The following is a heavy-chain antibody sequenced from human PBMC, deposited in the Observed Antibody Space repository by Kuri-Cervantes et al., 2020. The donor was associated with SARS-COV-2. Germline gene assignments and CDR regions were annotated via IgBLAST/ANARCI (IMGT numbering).Heavy chain of an antibody. D-gene: IGHD4-17*01. Sequence: GGSLRLSCAASGFIFSSYSMNWVRQAPGKGLEWVSYISSSSSTIYYADSVKGRFTISRDNAKNSLYLQMNSLRDEDTAVYYCASWRNFDYGDYANYYYYGMDVWGQGTTVTVSS. CDR2: ISSSSSTI. V-gene: IGHV3-48*02. J-gene: IGHJ6*02. CDR1: GFIFSSYS. CDR3: ASWRNFDYGDYANYYYYGMDV.